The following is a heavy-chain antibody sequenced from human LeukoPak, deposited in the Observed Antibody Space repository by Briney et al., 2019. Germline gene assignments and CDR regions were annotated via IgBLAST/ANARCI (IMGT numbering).Heavy chain of an antibody. CDR3: ATAAGPLAAPDS. CDR1: GGSISSYY. CDR2: IYYSGST. D-gene: IGHD6-13*01. V-gene: IGHV4-59*01. J-gene: IGHJ4*02. Sequence: PSETLSLTCTVSGGSISSYYWSWIRQPPGKGLEWIGYIYYSGSTNYNPSLKSRVTISVDPSKNQLSLKLSSVTAADTAVYYCATAAGPLAAPDSWGQGTPVTVSS.